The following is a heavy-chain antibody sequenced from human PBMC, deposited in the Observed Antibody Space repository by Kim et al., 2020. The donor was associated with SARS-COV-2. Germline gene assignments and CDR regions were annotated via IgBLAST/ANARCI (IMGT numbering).Heavy chain of an antibody. V-gene: IGHV3-23*01. CDR3: AKEGWYCSGGSCYFGNYYYDGMDV. J-gene: IGHJ6*02. D-gene: IGHD2-15*01. Sequence: GGSLRLSCAASGFTFSSYAMSWVRQAPGKGLEWVSAISGSGGSTYYADSVKGRFTISRDNSKNTLYLQLNSLRAEDTAVYYCAKEGWYCSGGSCYFGNYYYDGMDVWCQGTTVTVSS. CDR1: GFTFSSYA. CDR2: ISGSGGST.